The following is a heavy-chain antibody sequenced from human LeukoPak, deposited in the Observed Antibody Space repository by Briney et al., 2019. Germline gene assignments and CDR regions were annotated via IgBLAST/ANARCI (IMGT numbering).Heavy chain of an antibody. CDR3: ASGVEYRNYGNYIGGPYMDV. Sequence: GGSLRLSCAPSGFTFSSYAMHWVRQAPGKGLEWVAFIRYDGSNKYYADSVKGRFTISRDNSKNTLYLEMNSLRADDTAVYYCASGVEYRNYGNYIGGPYMDVWGKGTTVTVSS. J-gene: IGHJ6*03. CDR2: IRYDGSNK. V-gene: IGHV3-30*02. D-gene: IGHD4-11*01. CDR1: GFTFSSYA.